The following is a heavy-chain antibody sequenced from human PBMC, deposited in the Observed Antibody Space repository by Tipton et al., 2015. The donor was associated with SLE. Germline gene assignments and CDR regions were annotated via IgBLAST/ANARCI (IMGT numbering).Heavy chain of an antibody. CDR2: INHSGST. V-gene: IGHV4-34*01. J-gene: IGHJ4*02. Sequence: TLSLTCAVYGGSFSGYYWSWIRQPPGKGLEWIGEINHSGSTNYNPSLKSRVTISLVSSRDHFSLNLTSVTAADTAVYYCARYRMVVIASFDYWGQGTPVTVSS. D-gene: IGHD2-21*01. CDR1: GGSFSGYY. CDR3: ARYRMVVIASFDY.